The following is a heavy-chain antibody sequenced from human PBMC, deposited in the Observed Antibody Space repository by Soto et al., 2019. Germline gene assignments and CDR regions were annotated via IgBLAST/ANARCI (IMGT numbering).Heavy chain of an antibody. CDR2: IYYSGST. D-gene: IGHD1-26*01. CDR3: ASHPIVGATEAADNWFDP. Sequence: PSETLSLTGTVADGSISSSSYYCGRIRQPPGKGLEWIGSIYYSGSTYYNPSLKSRVTISVDTSKNQFSLELSSVTAADTAVYYCASHPIVGATEAADNWFDPWGQGTLVTVSS. CDR1: DGSISSSSYY. V-gene: IGHV4-39*01. J-gene: IGHJ5*02.